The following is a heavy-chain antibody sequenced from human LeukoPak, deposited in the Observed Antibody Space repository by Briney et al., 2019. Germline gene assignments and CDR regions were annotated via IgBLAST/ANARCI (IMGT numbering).Heavy chain of an antibody. V-gene: IGHV3-11*04. Sequence: GGSLRLSCTASGFTFSDYYMSWIRQAPGKGLEWVSYISSSGSAIYYADSVKDRFTISRDNAKNSLFLQMNSLRAEDTAVYYCAKDSTGAGSGSHPVDYWGQGTLVTVSS. CDR1: GFTFSDYY. J-gene: IGHJ4*02. D-gene: IGHD1-26*01. CDR2: ISSSGSAI. CDR3: AKDSTGAGSGSHPVDY.